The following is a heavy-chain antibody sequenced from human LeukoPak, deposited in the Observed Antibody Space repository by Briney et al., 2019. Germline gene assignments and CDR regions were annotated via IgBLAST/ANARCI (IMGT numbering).Heavy chain of an antibody. V-gene: IGHV3-49*05. CDR2: IRNKGYGETT. J-gene: IGHJ4*02. Sequence: NPGGPVTLLCTTSGFIYGVYAMLWFRQAPGKGLVWVGFIRNKGYGETTEYAASVKGRFTISRDDSTSIAYLQMNSLKTEDTAVYYCARELRYSYGQYYFDFWGQGTLVTVSS. CDR1: GFIYGVYA. CDR3: ARELRYSYGQYYFDF. D-gene: IGHD5-18*01.